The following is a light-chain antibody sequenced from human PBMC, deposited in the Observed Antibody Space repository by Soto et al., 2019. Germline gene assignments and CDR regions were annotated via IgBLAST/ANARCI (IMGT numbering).Light chain of an antibody. CDR3: SSYTSSSTPNWV. Sequence: QSALTQPASVSGSPGQSITISCTGTSSDVGGYNYVSWYQQHPGKALKLMIYEVSNRPSGVSNRFSGSKSGNTASLTISGLQAEDEADYYCSSYTSSSTPNWVFGGGTKLTVL. CDR2: EVS. V-gene: IGLV2-14*01. CDR1: SSDVGGYNY. J-gene: IGLJ3*02.